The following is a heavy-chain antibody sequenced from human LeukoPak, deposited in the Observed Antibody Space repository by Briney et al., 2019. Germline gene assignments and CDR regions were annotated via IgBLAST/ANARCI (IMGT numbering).Heavy chain of an antibody. CDR1: GFTFSSYW. V-gene: IGHV3-7*01. D-gene: IGHD2-2*01. CDR3: AREGLPYCSCTSCRHWFDP. J-gene: IGHJ5*02. Sequence: AGGSLRLSCAASGFTFSSYWMNWVRQAPGKGLEWVANIKQDGSEKYYVDSLKGRFTISRDNAKKSLYLQMNSRRAEDTAVYYFAREGLPYCSCTSCRHWFDPWGQGTLVTVSS. CDR2: IKQDGSEK.